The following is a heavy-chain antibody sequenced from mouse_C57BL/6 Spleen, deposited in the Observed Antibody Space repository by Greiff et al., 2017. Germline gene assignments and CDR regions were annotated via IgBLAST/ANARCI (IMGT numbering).Heavy chain of an antibody. V-gene: IGHV1-55*01. CDR2: IYPGSGST. J-gene: IGHJ2*01. CDR3: AIWDYYGSSYGYLDY. CDR1: GYTFTSSW. D-gene: IGHD1-1*01. Sequence: VQLQQPGAELVKPGASVKMSCKASGYTFTSSWITWVKQRPGQGLEWIGDIYPGSGSTNYNEKFKSKATLTVDTSSSTAYMQLSSLTSEDSAVYYCAIWDYYGSSYGYLDYWGQGTTVTVSS.